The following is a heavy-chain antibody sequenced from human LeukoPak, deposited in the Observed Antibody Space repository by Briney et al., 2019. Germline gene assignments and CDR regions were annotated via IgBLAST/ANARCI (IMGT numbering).Heavy chain of an antibody. Sequence: GGSLRLSCAASGFTFSSYAMSWVRQAPGKGLEWVSVISGSGGSTDYADSVKGRFTISRDNSKNTLYLQMSSLRAEDTAVYYCAKRLRGSRGNYDFDYWGQGTLVTVSS. J-gene: IGHJ4*02. V-gene: IGHV3-23*01. CDR3: AKRLRGSRGNYDFDY. D-gene: IGHD1-7*01. CDR1: GFTFSSYA. CDR2: ISGSGGST.